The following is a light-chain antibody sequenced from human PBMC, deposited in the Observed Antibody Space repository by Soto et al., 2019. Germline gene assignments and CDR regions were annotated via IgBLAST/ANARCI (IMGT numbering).Light chain of an antibody. V-gene: IGKV3-11*01. CDR1: QSVSSY. CDR3: QQRSNWPLT. J-gene: IGKJ4*01. CDR2: DAS. Sequence: EIVLTQSPATLSLSPGERATLSCRASQSVSSYLAWYQQKPGQAPRLLIYDASNRATGIPARFSGSGSGTDFTLTICSLEPEDFAFYYCQQRSNWPLTFGGGTKVEIK.